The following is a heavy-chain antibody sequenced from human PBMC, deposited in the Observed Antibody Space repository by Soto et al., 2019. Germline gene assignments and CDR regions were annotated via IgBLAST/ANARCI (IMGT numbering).Heavy chain of an antibody. CDR3: AKVREATRGYVDY. CDR1: GITFSSYA. D-gene: IGHD1-26*01. CDR2: ISGSGGNT. Sequence: GFLRLPCAASGITFSSYAMSWIRKAPGKGLEWVSSISGSGGNTYYADSVKGRFTISRDNSKNTLYLQMNSLRAEDTAIYYWAKVREATRGYVDYWGQGTLVTVSS. J-gene: IGHJ4*02. V-gene: IGHV3-23*01.